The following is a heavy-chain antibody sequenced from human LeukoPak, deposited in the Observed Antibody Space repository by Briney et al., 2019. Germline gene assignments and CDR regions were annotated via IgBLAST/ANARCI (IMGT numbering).Heavy chain of an antibody. Sequence: SSGTLSLTCTVSGGSISSYYWSWIRQPPGKGLEWIGYIYYSGSTNYNPSLKSRVTISVDTSKNQFSLKLSSVTAADTAVYYCARVNTVDCSGGSCYSYWFDPWGQGTLVTVSS. CDR3: ARVNTVDCSGGSCYSYWFDP. D-gene: IGHD2-15*01. V-gene: IGHV4-59*01. CDR2: IYYSGST. J-gene: IGHJ5*02. CDR1: GGSISSYY.